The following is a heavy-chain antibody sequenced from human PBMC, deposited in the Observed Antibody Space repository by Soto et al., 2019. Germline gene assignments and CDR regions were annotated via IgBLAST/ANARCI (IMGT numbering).Heavy chain of an antibody. CDR3: ARETTRSGYENYFDY. CDR1: GFTFSSYA. V-gene: IGHV3-30-3*01. CDR2: ISYDGSNK. J-gene: IGHJ4*02. Sequence: PGGSLRLSCAASGFTFSSYAMHWVRQAPGKGLEWVAVISYDGSNKYYADSVKGRFTISRDNSKNTLYLQMNSLRAEDTSVYYCARETTRSGYENYFDYWGQGTLFTVSS. D-gene: IGHD5-12*01.